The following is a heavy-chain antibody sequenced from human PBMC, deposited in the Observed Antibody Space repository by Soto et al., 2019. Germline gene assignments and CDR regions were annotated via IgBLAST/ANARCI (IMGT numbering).Heavy chain of an antibody. CDR1: GGSISSPNYY. D-gene: IGHD3-16*01. V-gene: IGHV4-39*01. J-gene: IGHJ4*02. CDR3: SSLGMGVHQIYDY. Sequence: QLQLQESGPGLVKPSETLHLTCTVSGGSISSPNYYWGWIRQPPGKGLEWIGSIYYSGNTYYNPSLKKRVTISINTSQNQFSLKLTSVTAADTAVFYCSSLGMGVHQIYDYWGQGSLVTVSS. CDR2: IYYSGNT.